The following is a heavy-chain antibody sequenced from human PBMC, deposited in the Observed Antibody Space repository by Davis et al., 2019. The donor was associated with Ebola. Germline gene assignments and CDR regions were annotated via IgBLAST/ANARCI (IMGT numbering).Heavy chain of an antibody. Sequence: GESLKISCAASGFIFSAYGMNWVRQAPGKGLEWVAFIRYDESKKDYVDSVKGRFTISRDNSKNTLYLQMNSLRVEDTAVYYCAKAPWDWDFDYWGQGTLVTVSS. CDR3: AKAPWDWDFDY. D-gene: IGHD3/OR15-3a*01. V-gene: IGHV3-30*02. CDR2: IRYDESKK. J-gene: IGHJ4*02. CDR1: GFIFSAYG.